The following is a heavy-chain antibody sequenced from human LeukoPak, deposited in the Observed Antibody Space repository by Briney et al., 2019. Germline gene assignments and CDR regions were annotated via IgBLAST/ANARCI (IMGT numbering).Heavy chain of an antibody. Sequence: PSETLSLTCAVYGGPFRGYYWIRIRQPPGKGLEWIGEINRSGSTTYNPSLKSRVTISLDTSMNQFSLKLSSVTAADTAVYYCARMTIAYVMDVWGQGTTVTVSS. CDR2: INRSGST. D-gene: IGHD4/OR15-4a*01. CDR1: GGPFRGYY. CDR3: ARMTIAYVMDV. V-gene: IGHV4-34*01. J-gene: IGHJ6*02.